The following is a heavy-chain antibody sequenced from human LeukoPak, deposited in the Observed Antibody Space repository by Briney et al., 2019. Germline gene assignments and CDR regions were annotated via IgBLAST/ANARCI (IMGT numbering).Heavy chain of an antibody. D-gene: IGHD3-10*01. J-gene: IGHJ6*02. CDR3: ARVRGRWFGESLYYYGMDV. V-gene: IGHV4-59*01. CDR1: GGSISSYY. Sequence: PETLSLTCTVSGGSISSYYWSWIRQPPGKGLEWIGYIYYSGSTNYNPSLKSRVTISVDTSKNQFSLKLSSVTAADTAVYYCARVRGRWFGESLYYYGMDVWGQGTTVTVSS. CDR2: IYYSGST.